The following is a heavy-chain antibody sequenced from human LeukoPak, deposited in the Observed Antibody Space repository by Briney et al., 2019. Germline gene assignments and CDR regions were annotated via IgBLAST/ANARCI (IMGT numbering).Heavy chain of an antibody. CDR3: AKDGGRRYGMDV. J-gene: IGHJ6*02. CDR2: ISGSGGST. CDR1: GFTFSSYA. Sequence: QTGGSLRLSCAASGFTFSSYAMSWVRQAPGKGLEWVSAISGSGGSTYYADSVKGRFTISRDNSKSTLYLQMNSLRAEDTAVYYRAKDGGRRYGMDVWGQGTTVTVSS. D-gene: IGHD2-15*01. V-gene: IGHV3-23*01.